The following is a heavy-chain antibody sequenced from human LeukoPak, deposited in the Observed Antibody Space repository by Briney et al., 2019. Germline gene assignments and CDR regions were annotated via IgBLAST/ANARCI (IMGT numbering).Heavy chain of an antibody. CDR1: GGSISSSSYY. CDR2: IYYSGST. V-gene: IGHV4-39*01. D-gene: IGHD1-14*01. Sequence: SETLSLTCTVSGGSISSSSYYWGWIRQPPGKGLEWIGSIYYSGSTYYNPSLKSRVTISVDTSKNQFSLKLSSVTAADTAVYYCARHRKSLPQSTKPRYYMDVWGKGTTVTISS. CDR3: ARHRKSLPQSTKPRYYMDV. J-gene: IGHJ6*03.